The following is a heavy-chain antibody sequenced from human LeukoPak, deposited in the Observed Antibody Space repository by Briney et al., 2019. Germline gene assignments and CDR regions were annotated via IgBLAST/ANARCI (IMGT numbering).Heavy chain of an antibody. J-gene: IGHJ4*02. V-gene: IGHV1-2*02. CDR2: INPNSGGT. Sequence: ASVKVSCKASGYTFTGYYMHWVRQAPGQGLEWMGWINPNSGGTNYAQKFQGRVTMTRDTSISTAYMELSRLRSDDTAVYYCARSETYSGSYLGYYFDYWGQGTLVTVSS. CDR3: ARSETYSGSYLGYYFDY. D-gene: IGHD1-26*01. CDR1: GYTFTGYY.